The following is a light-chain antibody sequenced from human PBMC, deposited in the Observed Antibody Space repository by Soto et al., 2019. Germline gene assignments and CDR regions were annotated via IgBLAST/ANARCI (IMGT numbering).Light chain of an antibody. V-gene: IGKV1D-12*01. J-gene: IGKJ2*01. CDR2: GAS. CDR3: QQANSFPFI. CDR1: RDISTW. Sequence: DIQMTQSPSSVSASVGDRVTITCRASRDISTWLAWYQQKPGKAPKLLIYGASNLQSGVPSRFSGRGSGTDFTLTISSLQPEDFGTYYCQQANSFPFIFXQGTKVDIK.